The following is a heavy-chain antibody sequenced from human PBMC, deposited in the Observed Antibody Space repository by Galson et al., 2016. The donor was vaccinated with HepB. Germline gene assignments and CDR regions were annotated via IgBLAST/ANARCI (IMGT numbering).Heavy chain of an antibody. Sequence: SVKVSCKASGYSVTSFFMHWVRQAPGQGLEWMGIINPSGFSTSYAQKFQGRVSMTRDTSTSTVYMELSSLRSEDTAVYYCARDVDIVIMMGYWGQGTLVTVSS. J-gene: IGHJ4*02. CDR1: GYSVTSFF. D-gene: IGHD2-8*01. CDR3: ARDVDIVIMMGY. V-gene: IGHV1-46*01. CDR2: INPSGFST.